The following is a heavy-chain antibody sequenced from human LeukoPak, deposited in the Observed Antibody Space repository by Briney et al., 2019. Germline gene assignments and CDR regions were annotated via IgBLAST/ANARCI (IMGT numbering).Heavy chain of an antibody. Sequence: GGSLRLSCAASGFTFSDYYMSWIRQAPGKGLERVSYISSSGSTIYYADSVKGRFTISRDNAKNSLYLQMNSLRAEDTAVYYCARVMVVTDAFDIWGQGTMVTVSS. V-gene: IGHV3-11*01. CDR2: ISSSGSTI. D-gene: IGHD4-23*01. CDR1: GFTFSDYY. CDR3: ARVMVVTDAFDI. J-gene: IGHJ3*02.